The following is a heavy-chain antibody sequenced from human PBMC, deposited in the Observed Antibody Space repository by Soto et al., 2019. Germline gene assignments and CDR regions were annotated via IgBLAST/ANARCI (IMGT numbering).Heavy chain of an antibody. CDR2: IYSSGST. CDR3: ARHAFTYYEKSPFDY. J-gene: IGHJ4*02. CDR1: TCSGGYY. Sequence: TCSGGYYWSWIRQHPKKGLEWIGYIYSSGSTYYNPSLKSRLTISLDTSKNQFSLILSSVTAADTAVYYCARHAFTYYEKSPFDYWGQGTLVTVSS. D-gene: IGHD3-22*01. V-gene: IGHV4-31*02.